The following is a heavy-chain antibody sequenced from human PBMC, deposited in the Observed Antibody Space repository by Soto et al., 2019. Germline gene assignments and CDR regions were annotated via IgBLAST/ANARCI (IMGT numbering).Heavy chain of an antibody. V-gene: IGHV2-5*02. CDR1: GLSLTTSGVG. CDR3: AHPVQGLGYCSDGSCPYFFDY. Sequence: QITLKESGPTLVKPTQTLTLTCTFSGLSLTTSGVGVGWIRQPPGKALEWLALIYWDDDKRYSPSLKSRLTITKDTSKNQVVLTMTNMDPVDTATYYCAHPVQGLGYCSDGSCPYFFDYWGQGTLVTVSS. J-gene: IGHJ4*02. CDR2: IYWDDDK. D-gene: IGHD2-15*01.